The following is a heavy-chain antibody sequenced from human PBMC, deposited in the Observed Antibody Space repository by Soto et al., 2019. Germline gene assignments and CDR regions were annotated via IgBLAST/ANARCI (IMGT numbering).Heavy chain of an antibody. V-gene: IGHV3-15*01. J-gene: IGHJ4*02. D-gene: IGHD3-22*01. Sequence: GGSLRLSCAASGFTFSNAWMTWVRQAPGKGLEWVGRIKSKTDGATTDYAAPVKGRFTISRDDSKNTLYLQINSLKTEDTAVYYCATDAYYDTSGYWFWGQGTMVTVYS. CDR1: GFTFSNAW. CDR2: IKSKTDGATT. CDR3: ATDAYYDTSGYWF.